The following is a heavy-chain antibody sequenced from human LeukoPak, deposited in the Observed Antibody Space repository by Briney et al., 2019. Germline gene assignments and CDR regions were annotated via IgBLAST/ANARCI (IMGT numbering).Heavy chain of an antibody. V-gene: IGHV3-48*01. CDR2: ISSSSSTI. CDR1: GFTFSSYS. D-gene: IGHD3-22*01. CDR3: ARVANGYNYYDSSGIDY. Sequence: GGSLRLSCAASGFTFSSYSMNWVRQAPGKGLERVSYISSSSSTIYYADSVKGRFTISRDNAKNSLYLQMNSLRAEDTAVYYCARVANGYNYYDSSGIDYWGQGTLVTVSS. J-gene: IGHJ4*02.